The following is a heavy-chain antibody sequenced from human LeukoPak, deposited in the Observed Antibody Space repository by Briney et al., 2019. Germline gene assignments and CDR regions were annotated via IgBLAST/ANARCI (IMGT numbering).Heavy chain of an antibody. J-gene: IGHJ4*02. D-gene: IGHD3-22*01. V-gene: IGHV3-15*01. Sequence: GGSLRLSCAASGFTFSFYSMNWVRQAPGKGLEWVGRIKSKTDGGTTDYAAPVKGRFTISRDDSKNTLYLQMNSLKTEDTAVYYCTTAYYYDSSGYYAFDYWGQGTLVTVSS. CDR3: TTAYYYDSSGYYAFDY. CDR1: GFTFSFYS. CDR2: IKSKTDGGTT.